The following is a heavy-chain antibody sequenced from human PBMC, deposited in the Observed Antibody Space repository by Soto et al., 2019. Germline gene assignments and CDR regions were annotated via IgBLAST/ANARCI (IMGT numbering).Heavy chain of an antibody. J-gene: IGHJ3*02. D-gene: IGHD2-15*01. Sequence: ASVTVSCKASGYTFTSYGSSWVRQAPGQGLEWMGWISAYNGNTNYAQKLQGRVTKTTDASTSTAYMELRSLRSDDTAVYYCARDRVVVVADAFDIWGQGTMVTVSS. CDR1: GYTFTSYG. CDR3: ARDRVVVVADAFDI. CDR2: ISAYNGNT. V-gene: IGHV1-18*01.